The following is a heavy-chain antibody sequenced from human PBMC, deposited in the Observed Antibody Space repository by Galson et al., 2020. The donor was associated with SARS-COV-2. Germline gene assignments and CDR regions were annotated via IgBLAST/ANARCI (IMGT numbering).Heavy chain of an antibody. D-gene: IGHD1-26*01. CDR1: GFSVSSNY. Sequence: GESLKIPCAASGFSVSSNYMSWVRQAPGKGLEWVSGIYSGGKTYYTDYVKGRFTISRDKSKNTLYLQMNSLRADDTAVYYCARNPWDFAYFDDWGQGTLVTVSS. CDR3: ARNPWDFAYFDD. J-gene: IGHJ4*02. CDR2: IYSGGKT. V-gene: IGHV3-53*01.